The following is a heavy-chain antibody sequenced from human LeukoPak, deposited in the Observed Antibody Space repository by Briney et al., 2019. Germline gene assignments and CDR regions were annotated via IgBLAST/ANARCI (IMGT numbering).Heavy chain of an antibody. V-gene: IGHV4-59*01. J-gene: IGHJ6*02. Sequence: PSETLSLTCIVSGVSISSYYWSWIRQPPGQGLGWIGYIYYSGSTNYNPSLKSRVTISVDTSKNQFSLKLSSVTAADTAVYYCARDRGYFDGYYGMDVWGQGTTVTVSS. CDR1: GVSISSYY. CDR3: ARDRGYFDGYYGMDV. CDR2: IYYSGST. D-gene: IGHD3-9*01.